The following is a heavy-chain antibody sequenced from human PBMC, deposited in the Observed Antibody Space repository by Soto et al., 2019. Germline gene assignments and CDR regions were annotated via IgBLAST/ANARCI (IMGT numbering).Heavy chain of an antibody. J-gene: IGHJ6*02. CDR2: IYYSGST. D-gene: IGHD3-3*01. CDR3: ARTLRTIFGVVILNGMDV. V-gene: IGHV4-39*01. CDR1: GGSISSSSYY. Sequence: PSETLSLTCTVSGGSISSSSYYWGWIRQPPGKGLEWIGSIYYSGSTYYNPSLKSRVTISVDTSKNQFSLKLSSVTAADTAVYYCARTLRTIFGVVILNGMDVWGQGTTVTVSS.